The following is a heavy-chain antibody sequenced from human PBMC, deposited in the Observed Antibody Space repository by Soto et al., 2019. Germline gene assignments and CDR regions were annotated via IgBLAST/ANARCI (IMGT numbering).Heavy chain of an antibody. J-gene: IGHJ4*02. D-gene: IGHD5-12*01. CDR3: ARHVYNYDYFDY. CDR2: INHSGST. CDR1: AGSLRGYY. Sequence: QVQLQQWGAGLLKPSETLSLTCAVYAGSLRGYYWSWIRQPPEKGLEWIGEINHSGSTNYNPSLKSRVTMSLDTSKNQFSLKLNSVTAADTAVYYCARHVYNYDYFDYWGQGTLVTVSS. V-gene: IGHV4-34*01.